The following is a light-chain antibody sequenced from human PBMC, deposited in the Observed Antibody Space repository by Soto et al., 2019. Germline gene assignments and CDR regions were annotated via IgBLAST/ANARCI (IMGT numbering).Light chain of an antibody. CDR2: DVS. V-gene: IGLV2-14*01. CDR1: SSDVGGYNY. J-gene: IGLJ1*01. CDR3: SSYTSINTRV. Sequence: QSALTQPASVSGSPGQSITISCTGTSSDVGGYNYVSWFQQHPGKAPRLMIYDVSNRPSGVSYRFSGSESGNTASLTISGLQAEDEADYYCSSYTSINTRVFGTGTKLTVL.